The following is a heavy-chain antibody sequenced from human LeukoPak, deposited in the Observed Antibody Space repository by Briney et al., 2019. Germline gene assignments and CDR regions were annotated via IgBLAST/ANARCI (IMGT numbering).Heavy chain of an antibody. CDR2: ISSSSSYI. CDR3: AREVAAAGTLDY. V-gene: IGHV3-21*01. D-gene: IGHD6-13*01. J-gene: IGHJ4*02. Sequence: RGSLRLSCAASGFTFSSYWMHWVRQAPGKGLVWVSSISSSSSYIYYADSVKGRFTISRDNAKNSLYLQMNSLRAEDTAVYYCAREVAAAGTLDYWGQGTLVTVSS. CDR1: GFTFSSYW.